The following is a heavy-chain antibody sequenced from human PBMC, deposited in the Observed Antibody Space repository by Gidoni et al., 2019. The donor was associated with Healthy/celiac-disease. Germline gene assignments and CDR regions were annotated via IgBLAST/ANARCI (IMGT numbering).Heavy chain of an antibody. J-gene: IGHJ6*02. Sequence: QVQLVESGGGVVQPGRSLRLSCAASGFTFSSYAMDWVRPAPGKGLEWVAVIWYDGSNKYYADSVKGRFTISRDNSKNTLYLQMNSLRAEDTAVYYCARDRGLGYCSSTSCYYYYGMDVWGQGTTVTVSS. V-gene: IGHV3-33*01. D-gene: IGHD2-2*01. CDR2: IWYDGSNK. CDR1: GFTFSSYA. CDR3: ARDRGLGYCSSTSCYYYYGMDV.